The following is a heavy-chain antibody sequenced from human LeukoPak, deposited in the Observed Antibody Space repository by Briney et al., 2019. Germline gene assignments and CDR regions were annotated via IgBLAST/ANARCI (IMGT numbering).Heavy chain of an antibody. CDR3: ARDRHKYYYESGGTYMDV. CDR1: GMRFTDYS. Sequence: KPGGSLRLSCAASGMRFTDYSMSWIRQAPGKGLEWISYISRIGNNVYYGDSVRGRFSISRDNARNSLYLQMDSLRVDDTAVYYCARDRHKYYYESGGTYMDVWGKGTTVTISS. D-gene: IGHD3-10*01. V-gene: IGHV3-11*01. J-gene: IGHJ6*03. CDR2: ISRIGNNV.